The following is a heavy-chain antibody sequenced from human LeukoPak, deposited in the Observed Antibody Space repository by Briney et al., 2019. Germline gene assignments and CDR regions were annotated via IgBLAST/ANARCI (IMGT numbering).Heavy chain of an antibody. CDR1: GFTFSSYA. CDR2: ISGSGGST. V-gene: IGHV3-23*01. D-gene: IGHD3-10*01. J-gene: IGHJ4*02. Sequence: PGGSLRLSCAASGFTFSSYAMSWVRQAPGKGLEWVSAISGSGGSTYYADSVKGRFTISRDNSKNTLYLQMNSLRAEDTAVYYCAKAVHLPPFGAEPYFDYWGQGTLVTVSS. CDR3: AKAVHLPPFGAEPYFDY.